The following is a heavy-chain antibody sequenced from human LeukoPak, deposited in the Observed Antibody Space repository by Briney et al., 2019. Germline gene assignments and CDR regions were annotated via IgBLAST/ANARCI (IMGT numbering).Heavy chain of an antibody. J-gene: IGHJ4*02. Sequence: PSETLSLTCAVYGGSFSGYYWSWIRQPPGKGLEWIGEINHSGSTNYNPSLKSRVTISVDTSKNQFSLKLSSVTAAGTAVYYCASGGPQNYDILTGYHYFDYWGQGTLVTVSS. CDR2: INHSGST. CDR3: ASGGPQNYDILTGYHYFDY. CDR1: GGSFSGYY. V-gene: IGHV4-34*01. D-gene: IGHD3-9*01.